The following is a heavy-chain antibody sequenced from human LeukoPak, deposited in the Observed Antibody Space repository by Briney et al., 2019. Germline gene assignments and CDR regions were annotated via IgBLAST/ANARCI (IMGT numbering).Heavy chain of an antibody. CDR3: AKKFPGTVAAGPDH. CDR1: GFTSSTFG. V-gene: IGHV3-30*18. J-gene: IGHJ4*02. D-gene: IGHD6-13*01. CDR2: ISYEGSNK. Sequence: GTSMRLSWAASGFTSSTFGMHWVRQAPNKGREWVAVISYEGSNKYYGDSVRCRFTITRDNYKNTLYLQMNSLRAEDTAVYYCAKKFPGTVAAGPDHWGQGTLVTVSS.